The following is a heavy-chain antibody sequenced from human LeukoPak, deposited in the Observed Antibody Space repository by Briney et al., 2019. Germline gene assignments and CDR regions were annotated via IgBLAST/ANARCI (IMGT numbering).Heavy chain of an antibody. CDR3: ARLVGCSSTSCYAGDWFDP. Sequence: GGSLRLSCAASGFTFSSYSMNWVRQAPGKGLEWVSSISSSSSYIYYADSVKGRFTISRDNAKNSLYLQMNSLRAEDTAVYYCARLVGCSSTSCYAGDWFDPWGQGTLVTVSS. V-gene: IGHV3-21*01. D-gene: IGHD2-2*01. J-gene: IGHJ5*02. CDR1: GFTFSSYS. CDR2: ISSSSSYI.